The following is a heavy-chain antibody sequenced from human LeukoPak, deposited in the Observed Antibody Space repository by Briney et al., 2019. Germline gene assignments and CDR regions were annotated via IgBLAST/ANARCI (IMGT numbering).Heavy chain of an antibody. J-gene: IGHJ3*01. D-gene: IGHD4-17*01. CDR3: PGVRWRYGDPHDAFDL. CDR2: INPNSGGT. Sequence: ASVKVSCKASGYTFTSYYMHCVRQAPGQGLEWMGWINPNSGGTNYAHKFQDRVTMTRHTPISTAYMELSRLRSDDTAVYYCPGVRWRYGDPHDAFDLWGGGTMVTVSS. V-gene: IGHV1-2*02. CDR1: GYTFTSYY.